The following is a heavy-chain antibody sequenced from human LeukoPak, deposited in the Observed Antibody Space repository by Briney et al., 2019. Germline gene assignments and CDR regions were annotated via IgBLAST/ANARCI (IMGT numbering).Heavy chain of an antibody. Sequence: GSLKLPCSASGFTFYTSAMNRVRPAPGKGLGLVSAICGSGGGTYYADSVKGRFTISRDNSKNTLNLQMNSLRAEDTAVYYCAKDRDSGSYSMVGNFDYWGQGTLVTVSS. CDR1: GFTFYTSA. CDR2: ICGSGGGT. V-gene: IGHV3-23*01. CDR3: AKDRDSGSYSMVGNFDY. J-gene: IGHJ4*02. D-gene: IGHD3-10*01.